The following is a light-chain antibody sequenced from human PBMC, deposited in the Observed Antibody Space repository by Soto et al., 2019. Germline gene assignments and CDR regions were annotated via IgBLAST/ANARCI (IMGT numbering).Light chain of an antibody. J-gene: IGLJ1*01. CDR3: CSYTRSGSFV. Sequence: QSVLTPPASVSGSPGQPITISCTGTSSDVGIYNLVSWYQHFPGKAPKLMIYEVNKRPSGVSNRFSGSKSGSTASLTISGLQADDEADYYCCSYTRSGSFVFGTGTKVTVL. CDR2: EVN. V-gene: IGLV2-23*02. CDR1: SSDVGIYNL.